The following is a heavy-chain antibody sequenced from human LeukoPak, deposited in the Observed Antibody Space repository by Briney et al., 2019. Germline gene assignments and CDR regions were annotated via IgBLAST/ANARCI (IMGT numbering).Heavy chain of an antibody. CDR3: ARGGILAKVFDY. CDR1: GGSISSGDYY. Sequence: SETLSLTCTVSGGSISSGDYYWSWIRQPPGKGLEWIGYIYYSGSTYYNSSLKSRVTISVDTSKNQFSLKLSSATAADTAVYYCARGGILAKVFDYWGQGTLVTVSS. V-gene: IGHV4-30-4*02. J-gene: IGHJ4*02. D-gene: IGHD2/OR15-2a*01. CDR2: IYYSGST.